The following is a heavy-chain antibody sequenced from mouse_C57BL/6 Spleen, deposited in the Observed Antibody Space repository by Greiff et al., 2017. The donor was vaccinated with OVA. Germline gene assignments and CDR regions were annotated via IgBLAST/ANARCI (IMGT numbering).Heavy chain of an antibody. CDR3: ARDDGYYVMDY. CDR1: GFTFSSYA. D-gene: IGHD2-3*01. V-gene: IGHV5-4*01. CDR2: ISDGGSYT. Sequence: DVKLVESGGGLVKPGGSLKLSCAASGFTFSSYAMSWVRQTPEKRLEWVATISDGGSYTYYTDNVTGRFTISRDNDKNNLYLQMSHLKSEDTAMYYCARDDGYYVMDYWGQGTSVTVSS. J-gene: IGHJ4*01.